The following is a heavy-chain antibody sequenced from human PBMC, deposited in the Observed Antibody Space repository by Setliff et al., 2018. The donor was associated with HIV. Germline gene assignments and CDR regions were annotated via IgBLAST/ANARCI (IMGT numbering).Heavy chain of an antibody. D-gene: IGHD4-17*01. CDR3: ARVQMAYAAFDV. J-gene: IGHJ3*01. V-gene: IGHV4-59*01. Sequence: SETLSLTCSVSGGSISNFYWSWIRQPPGKGLEWIGSIYFTGSSDNNPSLKSRVTLSVDTSKRQFSLKLSSVTAADTAVYYCARVQMAYAAFDVWGRGTMVTVSS. CDR2: IYFTGSS. CDR1: GGSISNFY.